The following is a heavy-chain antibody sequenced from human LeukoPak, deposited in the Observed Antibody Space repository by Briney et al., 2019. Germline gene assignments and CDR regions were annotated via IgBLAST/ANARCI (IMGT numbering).Heavy chain of an antibody. CDR2: IGKGSDT. D-gene: IGHD3-16*01. CDR3: TRSWGIDY. Sequence: LSLTCAISGDTFTSNNSAWNWHAPAKGLEWVSSIGKGSDTYYPASVKGRFTVSREDAKNSLYLQMNSLRAEDTAVYYCTRSWGIDYWGQGTLVTVSS. CDR1: GDTFTSNN. J-gene: IGHJ4*02. V-gene: IGHV3-13*04.